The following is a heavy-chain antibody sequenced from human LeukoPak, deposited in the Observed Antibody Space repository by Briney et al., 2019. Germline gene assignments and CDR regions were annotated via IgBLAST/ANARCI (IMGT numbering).Heavy chain of an antibody. V-gene: IGHV1-2*02. Sequence: GASVKVSCKASGYTFTGHFMHWVRQAPGQGLEWMGWINPDSGDTNYARKFQGRVTMTRDMSVSTAYMELSSLRSDDTATYYCVREMWGTYRETDYWGQGTLVTVSS. D-gene: IGHD3-16*01. J-gene: IGHJ4*02. CDR1: GYTFTGHF. CDR3: VREMWGTYRETDY. CDR2: INPDSGDT.